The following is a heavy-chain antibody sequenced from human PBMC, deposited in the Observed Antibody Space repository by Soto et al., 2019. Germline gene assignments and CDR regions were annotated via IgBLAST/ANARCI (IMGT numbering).Heavy chain of an antibody. CDR2: IIPILGIA. CDR3: ARDTMGSSGYYYFDY. Sequence: SVKVSCKASGGTFSSYTISWVRQAPGQGLEWMGRIIPILGIANYAQKFQGRVTITADKSTSTAYMELSSLRSEDTAVYYCARDTMGSSGYYYFDYWGQGTLVTVSS. J-gene: IGHJ4*02. V-gene: IGHV1-69*04. CDR1: GGTFSSYT. D-gene: IGHD3-22*01.